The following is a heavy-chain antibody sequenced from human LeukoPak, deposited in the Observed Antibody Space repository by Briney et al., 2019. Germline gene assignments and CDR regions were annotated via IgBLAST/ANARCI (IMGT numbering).Heavy chain of an antibody. CDR1: GGSISGYY. D-gene: IGHD3-16*01. J-gene: IGHJ5*02. Sequence: SETLSLTCTVSGGSISGYYWSWIRQPAGKGLEWIGRVYTSGSTNYNPSLKSRVTMSIDTSKDQFSLNLSSVTAADTAVYYCAKSPSGRGGYNWFDPWGQGTLVTVSS. V-gene: IGHV4-4*07. CDR2: VYTSGST. CDR3: AKSPSGRGGYNWFDP.